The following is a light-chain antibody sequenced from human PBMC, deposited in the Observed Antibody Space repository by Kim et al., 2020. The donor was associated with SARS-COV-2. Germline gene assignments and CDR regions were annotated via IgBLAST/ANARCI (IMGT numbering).Light chain of an antibody. V-gene: IGKV1-27*01. CDR2: AAS. Sequence: GDRVTITCRASQDISNYFAWFQLKPGKAPKLLIYAASALQPGVPSRFSGSGSGTDFTLTVTSLQPEDVATYYCQKCDSAPWTFGQGTKV. J-gene: IGKJ1*01. CDR1: QDISNY. CDR3: QKCDSAPWT.